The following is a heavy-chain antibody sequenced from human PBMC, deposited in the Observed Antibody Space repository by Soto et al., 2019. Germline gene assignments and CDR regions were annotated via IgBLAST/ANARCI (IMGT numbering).Heavy chain of an antibody. V-gene: IGHV3-53*01. Sequence: WGSLRLSCAASWFTVSSNYIIWVRHAPGKGLEWVSVTYSGGRTYYADSVKGRFTISRDNSKNTLYLQMNSLRAEDTAVYYCARVVAYYYYGMDVWGQGTTVTVSS. J-gene: IGHJ6*02. CDR3: ARVVAYYYYGMDV. CDR2: TYSGGRT. D-gene: IGHD6-6*01. CDR1: WFTVSSNY.